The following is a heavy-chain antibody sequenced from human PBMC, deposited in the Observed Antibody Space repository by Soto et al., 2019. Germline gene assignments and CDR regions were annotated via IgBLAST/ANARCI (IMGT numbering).Heavy chain of an antibody. J-gene: IGHJ4*02. V-gene: IGHV3-30*18. Sequence: QVQLVESGGGVVQPGTSLRLSCAASGFTFSSSAMHWVRQAPGKGLEWVAIISYDGSDKHYGDSLEGRFTISRDNSKSTLFLQMNSLRPDDTAIYYCAKDNPTIAYWGQGTLVTVSS. CDR3: AKDNPTIAY. CDR2: ISYDGSDK. CDR1: GFTFSSSA.